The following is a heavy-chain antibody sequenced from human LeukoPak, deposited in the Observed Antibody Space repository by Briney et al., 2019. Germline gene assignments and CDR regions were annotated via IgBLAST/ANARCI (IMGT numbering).Heavy chain of an antibody. CDR3: ASRYCSGGSCIFDYGMDV. Sequence: PGGSLRLSCAASGFTFSYYEMNWVRQAPGKGLEWVTYISGGGSTIYYADSVKGRFTLSRDNAKNSLYLQMNSLRAEDTAVYYCASRYCSGGSCIFDYGMDVWGQGTTVTVSS. J-gene: IGHJ6*02. CDR2: ISGGGSTI. V-gene: IGHV3-48*03. D-gene: IGHD2-15*01. CDR1: GFTFSYYE.